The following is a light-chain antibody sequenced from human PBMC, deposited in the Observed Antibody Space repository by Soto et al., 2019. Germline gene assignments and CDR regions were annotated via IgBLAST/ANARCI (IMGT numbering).Light chain of an antibody. V-gene: IGKV1-8*01. CDR1: QGISSY. Sequence: AIRMTQSPSSLSASTGDRVTITCRASQGISSYLAWYQQKPGKAPKLLIYAASTLQSGVPSRFSGSGSGTDFTLTLSCLQSEDFATYYCQQSYNGPFTFGPGTKVDL. CDR2: AAS. J-gene: IGKJ3*01. CDR3: QQSYNGPFT.